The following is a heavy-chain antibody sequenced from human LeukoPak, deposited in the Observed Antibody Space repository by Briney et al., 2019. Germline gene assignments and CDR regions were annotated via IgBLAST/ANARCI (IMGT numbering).Heavy chain of an antibody. J-gene: IGHJ4*02. Sequence: GVSVKVSCKVSGYTLTELSMYWVRHAPGKGREWMGGFDLEDGETIYAQKFQGRVTMTEDTSTDTAYMELSSLRSEDTAVYYCARGPQWCPFDYWGQGTLVTVSS. V-gene: IGHV1-24*01. CDR2: FDLEDGET. CDR1: GYTLTELS. D-gene: IGHD2-8*01. CDR3: ARGPQWCPFDY.